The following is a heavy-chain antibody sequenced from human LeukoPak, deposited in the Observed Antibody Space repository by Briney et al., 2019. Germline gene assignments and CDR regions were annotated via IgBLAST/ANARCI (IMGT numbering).Heavy chain of an antibody. CDR1: GFTFISYN. Sequence: PGGSLRLSCAASGFTFISYNMNWVRQVPGKGLEWVSAISGSGDSTYYADSVKGRFTISRDNSQNTLYLQMNSLGAEDTAIYYCAKDRIASPPQGRFDPWGQGTLVTVSS. CDR3: AKDRIASPPQGRFDP. J-gene: IGHJ5*02. D-gene: IGHD6-6*01. CDR2: ISGSGDST. V-gene: IGHV3-23*01.